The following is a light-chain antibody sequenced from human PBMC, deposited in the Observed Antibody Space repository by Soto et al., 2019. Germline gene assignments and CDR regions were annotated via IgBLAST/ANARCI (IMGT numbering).Light chain of an antibody. Sequence: QSVLTQPPSVSGSPGQSVTISCTGTLSDVGAYDYVSWYLQHPGTAPKLLISDVSRRHSGVPDLFSGSKSGNTASLTISGLQVDDEGDYYCCSYAGTSTYVFGTGTKLTVL. CDR3: CSYAGTSTYV. V-gene: IGLV2-11*01. CDR1: LSDVGAYDY. J-gene: IGLJ1*01. CDR2: DVS.